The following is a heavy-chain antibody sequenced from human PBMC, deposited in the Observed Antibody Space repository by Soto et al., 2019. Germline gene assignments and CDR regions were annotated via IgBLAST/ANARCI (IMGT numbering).Heavy chain of an antibody. J-gene: IGHJ6*02. V-gene: IGHV1-18*01. CDR2: ISAYNGNT. CDR3: ARAVCSSTSCSRDYYYGMDV. CDR1: GYTFTSYG. Sequence: ASVKVSCKASGYTFTSYGISWVRQAPGQGLEWMGWISAYNGNTNYAQKLQGRVTMTTDTSTSTAYMGLRSLRSEDTAVYYCARAVCSSTSCSRDYYYGMDVWGQGTTVTVSS. D-gene: IGHD2-2*01.